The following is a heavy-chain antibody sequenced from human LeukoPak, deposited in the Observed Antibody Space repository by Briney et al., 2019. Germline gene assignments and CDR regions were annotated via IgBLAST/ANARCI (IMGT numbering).Heavy chain of an antibody. CDR1: GFTFSSYA. CDR3: AKDRSPGTTPFYYFDY. V-gene: IGHV3-23*01. J-gene: IGHJ4*02. CDR2: ISGSGGST. Sequence: GGSLRLSCAASGFTFSSYAMSWVRQAPGKGLEWVPAISGSGGSTYYADSVKGRFTISRDNSKNTLYLQMNSLRAEDTAVYYCAKDRSPGTTPFYYFDYWGQGTLVTVSS. D-gene: IGHD1-7*01.